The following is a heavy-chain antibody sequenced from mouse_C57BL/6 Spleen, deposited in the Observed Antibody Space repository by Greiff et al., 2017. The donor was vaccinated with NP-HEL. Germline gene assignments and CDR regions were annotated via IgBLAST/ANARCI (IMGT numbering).Heavy chain of an antibody. CDR1: GYSFTGYF. CDR2: INPYNGDT. D-gene: IGHD1-1*01. J-gene: IGHJ1*03. CDR3: SRDYGSSYVYFDV. V-gene: IGHV1-20*01. Sequence: VQLQQSGPELVKPGASVKISCKASGYSFTGYFMNWVMQSHGKSLEWIGRINPYNGDTFSNQKFMGKATLTVDESSSTAYMELRSLTSEDSAVYYCSRDYGSSYVYFDVWGTGTTVTVSS.